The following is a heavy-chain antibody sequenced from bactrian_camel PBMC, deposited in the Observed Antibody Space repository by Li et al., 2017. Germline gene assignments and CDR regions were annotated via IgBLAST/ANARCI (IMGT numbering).Heavy chain of an antibody. CDR1: GYTYSSSS. J-gene: IGHJ4*01. D-gene: IGHD2*01. CDR2: IAGDGST. CDR3: VPVVSNY. V-gene: IGHV3S67*01. Sequence: VQLVESGGGSVQSGGSLRLSCAASGYTYSSSSMAWFRQAPGKEREGVAAIAGDGSTSYADSAKGRFTISQDNAKNTLYLQMNSVKSEDTATYYCVPVVSNYWGQGTQVTVS.